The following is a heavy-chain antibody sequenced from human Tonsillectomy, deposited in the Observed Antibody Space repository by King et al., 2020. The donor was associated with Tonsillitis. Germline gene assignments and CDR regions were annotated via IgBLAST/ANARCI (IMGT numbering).Heavy chain of an antibody. J-gene: IGHJ4*02. D-gene: IGHD3-9*01. CDR1: GITFSNNG. Sequence: VQLVESGGGLVQPGGSLRLSCAASGITFSNNGMSWVRQAPGKGLEWVSTINYSGSGTHYADSVRGRFTISRDNSKNTLYVQMDSLRVEDTAIYYCATDAGNDWPFIYWGQGTLVTVSS. CDR2: INYSGSGT. CDR3: ATDAGNDWPFIY. V-gene: IGHV3-23*04.